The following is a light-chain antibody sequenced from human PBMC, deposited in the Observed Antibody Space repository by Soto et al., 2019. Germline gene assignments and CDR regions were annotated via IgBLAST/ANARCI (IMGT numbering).Light chain of an antibody. CDR1: QSVGSD. CDR3: QHYNNWPPDT. J-gene: IGKJ2*01. V-gene: IGKV3-15*01. CDR2: GAS. Sequence: EKVMTQSLGTLSVSPGERATLSCRASQSVGSDLARLPKPGQAPRLLVYGASTRATGFAARFSGSGSGTEFAVTISSLQSEDFALSYCQHYNNWPPDTFGQGTNLEI.